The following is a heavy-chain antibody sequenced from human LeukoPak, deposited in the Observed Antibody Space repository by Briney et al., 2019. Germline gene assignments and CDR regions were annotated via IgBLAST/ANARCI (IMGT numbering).Heavy chain of an antibody. V-gene: IGHV3-48*03. CDR3: ARRAGAYSHPYDY. J-gene: IGHJ4*02. CDR2: ISSSGTTT. Sequence: GGSLRLSCAASGLTFSSYEMNWVRQAPGKGLEWVSYISSSGTTTFYADSVKGRFTISRDNGKNTLYLQMNSLRAEDTAVYYCARRAGAYSHPYDYWGRGTLVTVSS. D-gene: IGHD4/OR15-4a*01. CDR1: GLTFSSYE.